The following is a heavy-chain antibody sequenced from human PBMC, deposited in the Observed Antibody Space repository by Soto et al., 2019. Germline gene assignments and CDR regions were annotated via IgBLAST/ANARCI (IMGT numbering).Heavy chain of an antibody. CDR1: GYTFTEYG. D-gene: IGHD4-17*01. J-gene: IGHJ4*02. Sequence: QVQLVQSGAEVTQPGASVKVSCKTSGYTFTEYGISWFRQAPGQWLDWMGWISPYNGKTNYIQEFQARVTITTYTSSTTVYMDLRTLQSDDTVSYFCARADYGDTKIYSFEHWGQGTLVTVSS. CDR2: ISPYNGKT. V-gene: IGHV1-18*01. CDR3: ARADYGDTKIYSFEH.